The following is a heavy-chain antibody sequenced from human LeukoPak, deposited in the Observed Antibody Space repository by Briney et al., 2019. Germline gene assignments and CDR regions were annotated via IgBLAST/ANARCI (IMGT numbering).Heavy chain of an antibody. D-gene: IGHD3-10*01. CDR1: GLTFSSYT. CDR3: ASELYF. Sequence: FSAASGLTFSSYTMNWVRLAPGKGLEWLSSISRSGDSIFYADSVKGRFTISRDNDKTTLYLQMNSLRAEDTAVYYCASELYFWGQGTLATVSS. V-gene: IGHV3-21*01. J-gene: IGHJ4*02. CDR2: ISRSGDSI.